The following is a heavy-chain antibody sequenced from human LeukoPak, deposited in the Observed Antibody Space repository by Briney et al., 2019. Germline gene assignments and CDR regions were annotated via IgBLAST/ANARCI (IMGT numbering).Heavy chain of an antibody. CDR2: ISSSSSYI. CDR3: ARGGKSGYFPDY. D-gene: IGHD2-15*01. Sequence: GGSLRLSCAASGFTFSSYNMNWVRQAPGKGLEWVSSISSSSSYIYYADSVKGRFTISRDKAKNSLYLQMNSLRAEDTAVYDCARGGKSGYFPDYWGQGTLVTVSS. V-gene: IGHV3-21*01. CDR1: GFTFSSYN. J-gene: IGHJ4*02.